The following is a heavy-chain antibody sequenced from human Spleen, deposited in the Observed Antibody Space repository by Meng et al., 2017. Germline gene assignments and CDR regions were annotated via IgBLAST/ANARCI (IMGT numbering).Heavy chain of an antibody. V-gene: IGHV4-61*02. CDR3: ARVAPTYDAFDM. D-gene: IGHD2-15*01. CDR2: IYASGGT. Sequence: SETLSLTCTVSGGSISSGSSYWSWIRQPAGKALEWIGRIYASGGTNYNPSLKSRVTMSVDTSKNQFSLKLSSVTAADTAVYYCARVAPTYDAFDMWGQGTMVTVSS. CDR1: GGSISSGSSY. J-gene: IGHJ3*02.